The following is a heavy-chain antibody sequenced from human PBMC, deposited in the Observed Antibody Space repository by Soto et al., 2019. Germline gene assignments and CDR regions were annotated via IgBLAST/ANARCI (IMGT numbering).Heavy chain of an antibody. V-gene: IGHV6-1*01. Sequence: SQTLSLTCAISGDSVSSISAAWNWIRPSPSRGLEWLGRTYYRSKWYNDYAVSVKSRITINPDTSKNQFSLQLNSVTPEDTAVYYCASDRLAVAGTPAFYYYYYGMDVWGQGTTVTVSS. CDR2: TYYRSKWYN. D-gene: IGHD6-19*01. CDR1: GDSVSSISAA. CDR3: ASDRLAVAGTPAFYYYYYGMDV. J-gene: IGHJ6*02.